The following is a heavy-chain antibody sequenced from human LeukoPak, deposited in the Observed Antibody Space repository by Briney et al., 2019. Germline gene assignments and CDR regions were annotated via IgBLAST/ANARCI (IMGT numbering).Heavy chain of an antibody. D-gene: IGHD2-2*02. J-gene: IGHJ6*03. Sequence: GGSLRLSCAASGFTFSSYAMSWVRQAPGKGLEWVSSISSSSSYIYYADSVKGRFTISRDNAKNSLYLQMNSLRAEDTAVYYCARDAHYCSSTSCYTIPMDVWGKGTTVTISS. CDR1: GFTFSSYA. CDR2: ISSSSSYI. V-gene: IGHV3-21*01. CDR3: ARDAHYCSSTSCYTIPMDV.